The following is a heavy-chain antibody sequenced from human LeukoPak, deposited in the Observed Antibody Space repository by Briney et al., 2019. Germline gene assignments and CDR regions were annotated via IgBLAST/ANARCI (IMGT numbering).Heavy chain of an antibody. CDR1: GYTFTSYG. J-gene: IGHJ5*02. CDR2: ISAYNGNT. D-gene: IGHD5-18*01. CDR3: ARDWAATAIDPNWFDP. V-gene: IGHV1-18*01. Sequence: ASVKVSCKASGYTFTSYGITWVRLAPGQGLEWMGWISAYNGNTNYAQMFQGRVIMTTDTSTNTAYMELRSLRADDTAMYYCARDWAATAIDPNWFDPWGQGTLVTVSS.